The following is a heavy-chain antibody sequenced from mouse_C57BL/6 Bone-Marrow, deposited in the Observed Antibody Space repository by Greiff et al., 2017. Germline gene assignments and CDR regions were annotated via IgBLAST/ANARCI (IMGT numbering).Heavy chain of an antibody. CDR2: INPNNGGT. V-gene: IGHV1-18*01. CDR1: GYTFTDYN. D-gene: IGHD3-2*02. Sequence: EVQLQQSGPELVKPGASVKIPCKASGYTFTDYNMAWVKQSHGKSLEWIGDINPNNGGTIYNQKFKGKATLTVDKSSSTSYMQLRSLTSEDTAVYYCARESSSGYSYWGQGTSVTFSS. J-gene: IGHJ4*01. CDR3: ARESSSGYSY.